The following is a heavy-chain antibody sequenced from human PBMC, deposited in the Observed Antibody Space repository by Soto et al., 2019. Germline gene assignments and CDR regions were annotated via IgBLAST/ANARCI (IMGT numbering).Heavy chain of an antibody. D-gene: IGHD1-26*01. CDR3: ARDVRVGANMDASEI. J-gene: IGHJ3*02. CDR1: GYTFTSYA. V-gene: IGHV1-3*01. Sequence: ASVKVSCKASGYTFTSYAMHWVRQAPGQRLEWMGWINAGNGNTKYSQRFQGRVTITRDTSASTAYMELSSLTSDDTAMYYCARDVRVGANMDASEIWGQGTMVTVSS. CDR2: INAGNGNT.